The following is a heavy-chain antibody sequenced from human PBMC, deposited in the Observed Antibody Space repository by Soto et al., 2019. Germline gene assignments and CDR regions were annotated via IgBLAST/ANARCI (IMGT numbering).Heavy chain of an antibody. V-gene: IGHV4-4*07. CDR2: IHASEGT. CDR1: GCPINNYY. D-gene: IGHD6-25*01. J-gene: IGHJ4*02. Sequence: SETLSLTCTVSGCPINNYYWSWVRQPAGKGLEWIGRIHASEGTKYNPSLKSRVTLSVDTSNNHLSLSLTSLTAADTAVYYCARALTSAAGLYFDYWGQGTLVTVSS. CDR3: ARALTSAAGLYFDY.